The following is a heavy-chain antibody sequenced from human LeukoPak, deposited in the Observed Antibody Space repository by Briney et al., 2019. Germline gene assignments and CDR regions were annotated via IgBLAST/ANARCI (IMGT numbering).Heavy chain of an antibody. V-gene: IGHV3-33*06. Sequence: PGRSLRLSCAASGFTFSSFVVHWVRQAPGTGLEWVAFIWYDGSKKYYADSVKGRFTISRDNSKNTLYLQMNSLRAEDAAVYYCAKDRGFSWATVTTALFEYWGQGTLVTVSS. D-gene: IGHD4-17*01. CDR3: AKDRGFSWATVTTALFEY. J-gene: IGHJ4*02. CDR2: IWYDGSKK. CDR1: GFTFSSFV.